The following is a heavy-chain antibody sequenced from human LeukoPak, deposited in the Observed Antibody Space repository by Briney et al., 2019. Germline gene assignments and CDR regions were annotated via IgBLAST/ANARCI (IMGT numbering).Heavy chain of an antibody. J-gene: IGHJ4*02. Sequence: PGGSLRLSCAASGFTVSSNYMSWVRQAPGKGLEWVSVIYSGGSTYYADSVKGRFTISRDNSKNTLYLQMNSLRAEDTAVYYCARHGYGYYFDYWGQGTLVTVSS. D-gene: IGHD5-12*01. CDR3: ARHGYGYYFDY. V-gene: IGHV3-53*01. CDR1: GFTVSSNY. CDR2: IYSGGST.